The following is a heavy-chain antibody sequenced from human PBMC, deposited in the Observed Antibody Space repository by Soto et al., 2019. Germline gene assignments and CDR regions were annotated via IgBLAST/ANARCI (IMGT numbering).Heavy chain of an antibody. V-gene: IGHV4-31*03. Sequence: TSETLSLTCTVSGGSISSGGYYWSWIRQHPGKGLEWIGYIYYSGSTYYNPSLKSRVTISVDTSKNQFSLKLSSVTAADTAVYYCARDREYYGSGSYPQPYGMDVWGQGTTVTVSS. J-gene: IGHJ6*02. CDR3: ARDREYYGSGSYPQPYGMDV. CDR1: GGSISSGGYY. D-gene: IGHD3-10*01. CDR2: IYYSGST.